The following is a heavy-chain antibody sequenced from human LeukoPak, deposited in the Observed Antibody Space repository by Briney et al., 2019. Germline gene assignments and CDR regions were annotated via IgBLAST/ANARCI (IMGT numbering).Heavy chain of an antibody. J-gene: IGHJ2*01. CDR2: INQDESED. Sequence: GGSLRLSGAASGFIISRDWMSWVRQAPGRGLEWVANINQDESEDFSVDSMKGLFTIFRDNAKNSLYLQMNRLRAEDTAIYYCARFRGSGRSGWHFDLWGRGTRVSVSS. CDR3: ARFRGSGRSGWHFDL. V-gene: IGHV3-7*01. CDR1: GFIISRDW. D-gene: IGHD6-19*01.